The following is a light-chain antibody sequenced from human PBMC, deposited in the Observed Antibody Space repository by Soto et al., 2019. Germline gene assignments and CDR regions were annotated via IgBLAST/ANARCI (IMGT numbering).Light chain of an antibody. CDR2: DVS. Sequence: DIQMTQSPPTLSASVGDRVTITCRAGQSINRWLAWYQQKPGRAPKLLIYDVSTLQSGFPSRFSGSGSETEFIITISSLQPDDFATYYCQRYNAFYTFGRGTRVEIK. V-gene: IGKV1-5*01. CDR3: QRYNAFYT. J-gene: IGKJ2*01. CDR1: QSINRW.